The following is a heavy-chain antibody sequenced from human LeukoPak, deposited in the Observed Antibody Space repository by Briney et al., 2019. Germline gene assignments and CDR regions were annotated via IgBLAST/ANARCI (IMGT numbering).Heavy chain of an antibody. V-gene: IGHV3-33*01. CDR2: IWYDGSNK. CDR3: ARALRYFDL. J-gene: IGHJ2*01. Sequence: PGGSLRLSCVASRFTFSSYDMHWVRQAPGKGLEWVAVIWYDGSNKYYADSVKGRFTISRDNSKNTLYLQMNSLRAEDTAVYYCARALRYFDLWGRGTLVTVSS. CDR1: RFTFSSYD.